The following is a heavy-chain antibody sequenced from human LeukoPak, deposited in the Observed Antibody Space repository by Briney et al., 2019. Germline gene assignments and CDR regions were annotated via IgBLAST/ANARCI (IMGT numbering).Heavy chain of an antibody. D-gene: IGHD4-17*01. J-gene: IGHJ4*02. CDR3: ARSYGDEY. Sequence: GGSLRLSCAASGFTFSSYSLNWVRQAPGKGLEWVSSISSSGNYIYYADSVKRRFTISRDNANNSLYLQMNSLRAEDTAVYYCARSYGDEYWGQGTLVTVSS. V-gene: IGHV3-21*01. CDR1: GFTFSSYS. CDR2: ISSSGNYI.